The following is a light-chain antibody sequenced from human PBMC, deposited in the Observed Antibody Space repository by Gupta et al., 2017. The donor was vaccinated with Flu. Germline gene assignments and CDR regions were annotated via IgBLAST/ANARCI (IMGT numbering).Light chain of an antibody. CDR2: AAS. V-gene: IGKV1-39*01. J-gene: IGKJ4*01. Sequence: DIQMTHSPSSLSASVGDRVTITCRASQSISSYLNWYQQKPVQAPKILSYAASSAESGVPSRFSGSGSGTDFTLSISMLQPEDFATYYWQQSDSTPFTFGGGTKLEIK. CDR3: QQSDSTPFT. CDR1: QSISSY.